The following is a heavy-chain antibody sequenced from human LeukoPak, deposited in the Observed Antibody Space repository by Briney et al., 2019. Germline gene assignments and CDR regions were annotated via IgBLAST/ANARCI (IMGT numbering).Heavy chain of an antibody. Sequence: PGGSLRLSCAASGFTFSSYGMHWVRQAPGKGLEWVANIKQDASEKYYVDSVKGRFTISRDNAKNSLFLQMNSLRAEDTAVYYCARMSESGMDVWGQGTTVTVSS. CDR3: ARMSESGMDV. CDR2: IKQDASEK. J-gene: IGHJ6*02. V-gene: IGHV3-7*01. CDR1: GFTFSSYG.